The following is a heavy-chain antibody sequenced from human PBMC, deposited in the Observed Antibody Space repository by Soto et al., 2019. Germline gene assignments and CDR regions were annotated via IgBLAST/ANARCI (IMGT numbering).Heavy chain of an antibody. CDR3: ALFFWHSHLFDY. V-gene: IGHV2-26*01. Sequence: QVTLKESGPVLVKPTETLTLTCTVSGFSLSNARMGVSWIRQPPGKALEWLAHIFSNDEKSYSTSLKSSLTIYKDTSKSQVVLNMTNMDPVDTATYYCALFFWHSHLFDYWGQGTLVTVSS. J-gene: IGHJ4*02. D-gene: IGHD2-21*01. CDR2: IFSNDEK. CDR1: GFSLSNARMG.